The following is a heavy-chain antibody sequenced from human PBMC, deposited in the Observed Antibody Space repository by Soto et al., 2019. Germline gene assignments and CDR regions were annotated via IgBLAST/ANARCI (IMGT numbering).Heavy chain of an antibody. D-gene: IGHD5-18*01. CDR2: ISAYNGNT. CDR1: GYTFTSYG. Sequence: QVQLVHSGAEVKKPWASVKVSCKASGYTFTSYGISWVRQAPGQGLEWMGWISAYNGNTKYAQKLQGRVTMATDTSTSTAYEEHRAVRGDETNEYYCSRDPRAQLVHYWRQGTLVTLSS. J-gene: IGHJ4*02. CDR3: SRDPRAQLVHY. V-gene: IGHV1-18*01.